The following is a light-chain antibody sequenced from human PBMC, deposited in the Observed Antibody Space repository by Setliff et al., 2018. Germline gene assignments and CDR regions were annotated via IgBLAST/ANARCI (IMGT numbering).Light chain of an antibody. J-gene: IGLJ2*01. CDR3: LSYTSKSTHAL. CDR1: SGDIDPYNY. Sequence: QSALTQPPSASGSPGQSVTISCTGTSGDIDPYNYVSWYQQHPGKAPKLLIYEVSKRPSGVPDRFSGSKSGNTAFLTVSGLQAEDEADYYCLSYTSKSTHALFAGGTKVTVL. V-gene: IGLV2-8*01. CDR2: EVS.